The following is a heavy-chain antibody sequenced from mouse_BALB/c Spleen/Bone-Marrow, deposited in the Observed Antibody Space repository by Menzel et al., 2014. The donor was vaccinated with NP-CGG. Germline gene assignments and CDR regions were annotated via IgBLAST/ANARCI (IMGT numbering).Heavy chain of an antibody. CDR2: ISSGGNYI. CDR1: GFTFSSYA. Sequence: EVKLVESGGGLVKPGGSLKLSCAASGFTFSSYAMSWVRQTPEKRLEWVATISSGGNYIYYPDSVKGRFTISRDNAKNTLYLRMSSLRSEDTAMYYCASTWYFFDYWGQGTTLTVSS. CDR3: ASTWYFFDY. V-gene: IGHV5-9-1*01. J-gene: IGHJ2*01.